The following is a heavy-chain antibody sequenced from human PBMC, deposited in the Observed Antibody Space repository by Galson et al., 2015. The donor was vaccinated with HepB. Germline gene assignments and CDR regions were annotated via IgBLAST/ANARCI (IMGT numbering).Heavy chain of an antibody. V-gene: IGHV1-69*04. D-gene: IGHD3-10*01. CDR3: ARGSYYKALDAFDI. CDR2: IIPILGIA. Sequence: SVKVSCKASGGTFSSYAISWVRQAPGQGLEWMGRIIPILGIANYAQKFQGRATITADKSTSTAYMELSSLRSEDTAVYYCARGSYYKALDAFDIWGQGTMVTVSS. J-gene: IGHJ3*02. CDR1: GGTFSSYA.